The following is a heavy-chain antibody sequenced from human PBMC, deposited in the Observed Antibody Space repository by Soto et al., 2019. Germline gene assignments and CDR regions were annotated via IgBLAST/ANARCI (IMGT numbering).Heavy chain of an antibody. CDR3: ARVYARYYYDSSGYLRYFDY. V-gene: IGHV1-3*01. D-gene: IGHD3-22*01. Sequence: ASVKVSCKASGYTFTSYAMHWVRQAPGQRLEWMGWINAGNGNTKYSQKFQGRVTITRDTSAGTAYMELSSLRSEDTAVYYCARVYARYYYDSSGYLRYFDYWGQGTLVTVSS. J-gene: IGHJ4*02. CDR2: INAGNGNT. CDR1: GYTFTSYA.